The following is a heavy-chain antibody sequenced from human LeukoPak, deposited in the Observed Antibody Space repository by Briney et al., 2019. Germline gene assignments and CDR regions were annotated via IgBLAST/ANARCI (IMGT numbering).Heavy chain of an antibody. V-gene: IGHV4-59*02. D-gene: IGHD1-26*01. J-gene: IGHJ4*02. CDR2: IYPSGST. CDR3: ARDLGGVGATHFDY. Sequence: PSETLSLTCTVSGGSVSGYYWNWIRQPPGKGLEWIGYIYPSGSTDYNPSLKSRVTISADTSKNQFSLKLRSVTAADTAVYYCARDLGGVGATHFDYWGQGTLVTVSS. CDR1: GGSVSGYY.